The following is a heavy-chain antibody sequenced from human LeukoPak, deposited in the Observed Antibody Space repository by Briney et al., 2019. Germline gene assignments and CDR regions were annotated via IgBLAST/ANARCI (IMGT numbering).Heavy chain of an antibody. V-gene: IGHV3-13*04. CDR3: ARAYYGSGSYYRYYYYGMDV. Sequence: GGSLRLSCAASGFTFSSYDMHWVRQATGKGLEWVSTIGTAGDTYYPGSVKGRFTISRENAKNSLYLQMNSLRAGDTAVYYCARAYYGSGSYYRYYYYGMDVWGQGTTVTVYS. D-gene: IGHD3-10*01. CDR2: IGTAGDT. J-gene: IGHJ6*02. CDR1: GFTFSSYD.